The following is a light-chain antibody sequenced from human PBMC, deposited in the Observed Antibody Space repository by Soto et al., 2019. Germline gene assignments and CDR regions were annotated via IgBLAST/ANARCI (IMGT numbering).Light chain of an antibody. CDR2: GNN. V-gene: IGLV1-40*01. J-gene: IGLJ1*01. Sequence: QSVLTQPPSVSGAPGLRVTISCTGSSSNIGAGYDVHWYQQLPGTAPKLLIYGNNNRPSGVPDRFSGSKSGTSASLAITGLQAEDEADYYCQSYDSSLSGYVFGTGTKLTVL. CDR3: QSYDSSLSGYV. CDR1: SSNIGAGYD.